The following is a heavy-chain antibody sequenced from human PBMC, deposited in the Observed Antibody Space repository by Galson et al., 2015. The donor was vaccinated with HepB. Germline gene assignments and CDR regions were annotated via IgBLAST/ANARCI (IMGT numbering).Heavy chain of an antibody. CDR2: ITSNGGRT. J-gene: IGHJ4*02. CDR3: AKDGIMVSNNPYQLHF. V-gene: IGHV3-23*01. Sequence: SLRLSCAASGFTFSRYAMTWVRQAPGKGLEWISSITSNGGRTFYTNSVKGRFTISRDNSRSTVVLQLSSLRPEDTAVYYCAKDGIMVSNNPYQLHFWGQGTLVGVSS. CDR1: GFTFSRYA. D-gene: IGHD2-8*01.